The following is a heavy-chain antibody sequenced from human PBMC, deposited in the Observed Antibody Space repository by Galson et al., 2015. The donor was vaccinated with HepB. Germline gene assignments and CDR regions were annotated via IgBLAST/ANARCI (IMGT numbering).Heavy chain of an antibody. CDR2: IYHSGST. Sequence: SETLSLTCAVSGGSISSSNWWSWVRQPPGKGLEWIGEIYHSGSTNYNPSLKSRVTISVDKSKNQFSLKLSSVTAADTAVYYCARRQQLVRAGRWFDPWGQGTLVTVSS. V-gene: IGHV4-4*02. CDR1: GGSISSSNW. J-gene: IGHJ5*02. D-gene: IGHD6-13*01. CDR3: ARRQQLVRAGRWFDP.